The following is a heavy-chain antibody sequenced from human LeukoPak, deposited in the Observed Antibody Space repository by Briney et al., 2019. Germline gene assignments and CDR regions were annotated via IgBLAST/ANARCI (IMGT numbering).Heavy chain of an antibody. J-gene: IGHJ4*02. V-gene: IGHV3-66*04. D-gene: IGHD6-19*01. CDR1: GFTVSSNY. Sequence: GGSLRLSCAASGFTVSSNYMSWVRQAPGKGLEWVSVIYSGGSTYYADSVKGRFTISRDNSKNTLYLQMNSLRVEDTAVYCCARQYSSGWYYYDYWGQGTLVTVSS. CDR3: ARQYSSGWYYYDY. CDR2: IYSGGST.